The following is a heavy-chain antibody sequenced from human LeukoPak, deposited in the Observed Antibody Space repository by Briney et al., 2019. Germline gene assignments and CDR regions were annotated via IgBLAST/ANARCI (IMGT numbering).Heavy chain of an antibody. CDR3: ARDDTVTSPRFDY. J-gene: IGHJ4*02. D-gene: IGHD4-17*01. V-gene: IGHV4-39*07. Sequence: SETLSLTCTVSGGSISSSSYYWGWIRQPPGKGLEWIGSIYYSGSTYYNPSLKSRVTISVDTSKNQFSLKLSSVTAADTAVYYCARDDTVTSPRFDYWGQGTLVTVSS. CDR2: IYYSGST. CDR1: GGSISSSSYY.